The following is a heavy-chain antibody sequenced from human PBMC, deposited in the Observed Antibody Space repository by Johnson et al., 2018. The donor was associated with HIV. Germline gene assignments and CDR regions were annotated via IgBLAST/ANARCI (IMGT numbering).Heavy chain of an antibody. Sequence: QMQLVESGGGVVQPGGSLRLSCAASGFTFSSYGMHWVRQAPGKGLEWVAFIRFDGSNKYYADSVKGRFTISRDNSKNTLYLQMNSLRAEDTAVYYCAKERGTYYVVDSFDIWGQGTMVTVSS. V-gene: IGHV3-30*02. D-gene: IGHD1-26*01. CDR2: IRFDGSNK. J-gene: IGHJ3*02. CDR1: GFTFSSYG. CDR3: AKERGTYYVVDSFDI.